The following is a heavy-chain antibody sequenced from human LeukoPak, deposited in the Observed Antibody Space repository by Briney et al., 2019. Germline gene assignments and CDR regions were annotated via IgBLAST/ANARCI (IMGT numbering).Heavy chain of an antibody. CDR1: GFTFSSYA. Sequence: PEGSLRLSCEASGFTFSSYAMTWVRQAPGKGLEWVSSISSSSSFIYYTDSVKGRFTISRDNAKNSLYLQMNSLRAEDTAVYYCARDICSDGVCYYGMDVWGQGTTVTVSS. D-gene: IGHD2-8*01. CDR3: ARDICSDGVCYYGMDV. J-gene: IGHJ6*02. CDR2: ISSSSSFI. V-gene: IGHV3-21*06.